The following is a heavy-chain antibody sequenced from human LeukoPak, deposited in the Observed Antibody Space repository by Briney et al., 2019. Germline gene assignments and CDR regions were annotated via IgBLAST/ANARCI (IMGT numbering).Heavy chain of an antibody. Sequence: TGGSLRLSCAASGFTFSDYYMSWIRQAPGKGLEWVSYISSSGSTIYYADSVKGRFTISRDNSKNTLYLQMNSLRAEDTAVYYCAKELGIGYFDYWGQGTLVTVSS. V-gene: IGHV3-11*01. CDR1: GFTFSDYY. J-gene: IGHJ4*02. CDR3: AKELGIGYFDY. D-gene: IGHD7-27*01. CDR2: ISSSGSTI.